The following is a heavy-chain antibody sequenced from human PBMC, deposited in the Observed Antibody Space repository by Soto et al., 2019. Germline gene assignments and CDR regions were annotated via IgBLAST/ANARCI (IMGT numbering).Heavy chain of an antibody. Sequence: ASVKVSCKASGYTFTSYYMHWVRQAPGQGLEWMGIINPSGGSTSYAQKFQGRVTMTRDTSTSTVYMELSSLRSEDTAVYYCARDTRGGPYYYYGMDVWGQGTTDTVSS. CDR3: ARDTRGGPYYYYGMDV. D-gene: IGHD2-2*01. CDR2: INPSGGST. V-gene: IGHV1-46*01. J-gene: IGHJ6*02. CDR1: GYTFTSYY.